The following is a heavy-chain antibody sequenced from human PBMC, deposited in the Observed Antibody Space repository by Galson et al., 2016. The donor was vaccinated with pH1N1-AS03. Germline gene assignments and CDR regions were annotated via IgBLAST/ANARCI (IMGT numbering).Heavy chain of an antibody. J-gene: IGHJ4*02. Sequence: SLRLSCAASGFTISIYGMHWVRQAPGKGLEWMAIKWNDGGTTHYADSVKGRFTISRDNSKNTLYLQMNSLRGEDTAVYYCVRDDDSSGYYPDSWGRGTLVTVSS. V-gene: IGHV3-33*01. CDR1: GFTISIYG. D-gene: IGHD3-22*01. CDR2: KWNDGGTT. CDR3: VRDDDSSGYYPDS.